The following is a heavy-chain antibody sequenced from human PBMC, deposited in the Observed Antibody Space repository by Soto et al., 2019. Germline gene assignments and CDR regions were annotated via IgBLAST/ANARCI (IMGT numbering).Heavy chain of an antibody. J-gene: IGHJ5*02. CDR2: INSDGSST. Sequence: QPGGSLRLSCAASGFTFSSYWMHWVRQAPGKGLVWVSRINSDGSSTSYADSVKGRFTISRDNAKNTLYLQMNSLRAEDTAVYYCARGPYTYYDFWMNWFDLWGQGTLVTVSS. D-gene: IGHD3-3*01. V-gene: IGHV3-74*01. CDR1: GFTFSSYW. CDR3: ARGPYTYYDFWMNWFDL.